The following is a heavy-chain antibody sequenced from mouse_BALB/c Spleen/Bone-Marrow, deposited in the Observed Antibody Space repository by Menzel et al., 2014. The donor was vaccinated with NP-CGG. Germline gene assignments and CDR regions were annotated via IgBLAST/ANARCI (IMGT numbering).Heavy chain of an antibody. D-gene: IGHD1-1*01. CDR2: INPYNGDT. Sequence: VQLQQSGPELVKPGASVKISCKASGYSFTGYFMNWVMQSHGKSLEWIGRINPYNGDTFYNQKFKGKATLTVDKSSSTAHMELRRLAAEDSAFYYCARSGYYGSSYFDYWGQGTTLTVSS. J-gene: IGHJ2*01. V-gene: IGHV1-20*02. CDR3: ARSGYYGSSYFDY. CDR1: GYSFTGYF.